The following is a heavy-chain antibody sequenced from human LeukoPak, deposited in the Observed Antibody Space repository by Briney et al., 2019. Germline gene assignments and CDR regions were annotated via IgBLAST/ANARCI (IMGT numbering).Heavy chain of an antibody. J-gene: IGHJ5*02. CDR3: ARSPGIAAAGHYNWFDH. CDR1: GYTFTSYY. V-gene: IGHV1-46*01. Sequence: ASVTVSCKASGYTFTSYYMDWVRQAPGQGLEWMGIINPSGGSTNYAQKFQRRVTMTRDMSTSTVYMELSSLRSEDTAVYYCARSPGIAAAGHYNWFDHWGQGTLVTVSS. D-gene: IGHD6-13*01. CDR2: INPSGGST.